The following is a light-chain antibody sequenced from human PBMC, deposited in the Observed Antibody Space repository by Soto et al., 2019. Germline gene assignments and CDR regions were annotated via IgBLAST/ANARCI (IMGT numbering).Light chain of an antibody. Sequence: QSALTQPASVSGSPGQSITISCSGTTSDFGTYEHVSWYQQHPGKAPKLLIFDVSKRPSGVSNRFSGSKSGNTASLTISGLQAEDEAYYYCSSYTATKIVIFGGGTKVTVL. V-gene: IGLV2-14*03. CDR1: TSDFGTYEH. J-gene: IGLJ2*01. CDR2: DVS. CDR3: SSYTATKIVI.